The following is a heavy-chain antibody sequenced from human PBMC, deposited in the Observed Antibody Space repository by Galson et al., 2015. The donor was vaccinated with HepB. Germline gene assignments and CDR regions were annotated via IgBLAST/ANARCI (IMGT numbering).Heavy chain of an antibody. CDR1: GFTFSSYS. CDR3: ARVRAATVTTYFDY. CDR2: ISSSSSTI. J-gene: IGHJ4*02. V-gene: IGHV3-48*01. D-gene: IGHD4-17*01. Sequence: SLRLSCAASGFTFSSYSMNWVRQAPGKGLEWVSYISSSSSTIYYADSVKGRFTISRDNAKNSLYLQMNSLRAEDTAVYYCARVRAATVTTYFDYWGQGTLVTVSS.